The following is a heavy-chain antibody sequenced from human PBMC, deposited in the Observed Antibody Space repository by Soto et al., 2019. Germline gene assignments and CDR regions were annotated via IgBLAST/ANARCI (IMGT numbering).Heavy chain of an antibody. Sequence: GASVKVSCKASGGTFSSYAISWVRQAPGQGLEWMGGIIPIFGTANYAQKFQGRVTITADESTSTAYMELSSLRSEDTAVYYCARIWRPRTIYGMHVWGQGTTVTVSS. D-gene: IGHD1-7*01. CDR1: GGTFSSYA. J-gene: IGHJ6*02. V-gene: IGHV1-69*13. CDR2: IIPIFGTA. CDR3: ARIWRPRTIYGMHV.